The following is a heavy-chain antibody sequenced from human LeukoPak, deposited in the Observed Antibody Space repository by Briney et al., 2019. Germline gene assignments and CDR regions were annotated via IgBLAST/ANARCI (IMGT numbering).Heavy chain of an antibody. CDR2: IYYSGST. Sequence: PSETLSLTCAVYGGSFSGYYWGWIRQPPGKGLEWIGSIYYSGSTYYNPSLKSRVTISVDTSKNQFSLKLSSVTAADTAVYYCARSHPPDYEVDAFDIWGQGTMVTVSS. D-gene: IGHD4-17*01. J-gene: IGHJ3*02. CDR3: ARSHPPDYEVDAFDI. V-gene: IGHV4-34*01. CDR1: GGSFSGYY.